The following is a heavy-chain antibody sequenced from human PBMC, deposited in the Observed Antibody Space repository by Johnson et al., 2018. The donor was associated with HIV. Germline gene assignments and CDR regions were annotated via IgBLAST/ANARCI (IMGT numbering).Heavy chain of an antibody. V-gene: IGHV3-30*02. CDR1: GFTFSSYG. CDR3: ARSPDAFDI. Sequence: QVQLVESGGGVVQPGGSLRLSCAASGFTFSSYGMHWVRQAPGKGLEWVAFIRYDGSNKYYADSVKGRFTISRDNSKNTLYLQMNSLRAEDTAVYYCARSPDAFDIWGLGTMVTVSS. J-gene: IGHJ3*02. CDR2: IRYDGSNK.